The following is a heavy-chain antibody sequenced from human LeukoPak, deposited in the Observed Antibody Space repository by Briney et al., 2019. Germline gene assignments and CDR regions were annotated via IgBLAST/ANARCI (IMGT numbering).Heavy chain of an antibody. D-gene: IGHD4-17*01. CDR3: ARTGSTVTMLYPFDH. V-gene: IGHV4-59*01. CDR1: GGSIRSYY. CDR2: IYYSGST. J-gene: IGHJ4*02. Sequence: SETLSLTCTVSGGSIRSYYWSWTRQPPGKGLEWIGYIYYSGSTNYNPSLKSRVSISVDTSKNQFSLKLSSVTAADTAVYYCARTGSTVTMLYPFDHWGQGTLVTVSS.